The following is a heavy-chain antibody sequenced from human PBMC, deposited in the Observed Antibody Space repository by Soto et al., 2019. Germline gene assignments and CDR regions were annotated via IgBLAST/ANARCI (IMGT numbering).Heavy chain of an antibody. CDR1: GGSFSGYY. CDR2: INHSGST. D-gene: IGHD3-3*01. J-gene: IGHJ5*02. V-gene: IGHV4-34*01. CDR3: ARGLRITIFGVASSNWFDP. Sequence: SETLSLTCAVYGGSFSGYYWSWIRQPPGKGLEWIGEINHSGSTNYNPSLKSRVTISVDTSKNQFSLKLSSVTAADTAVYYCARGLRITIFGVASSNWFDPWGQGTLVTVS.